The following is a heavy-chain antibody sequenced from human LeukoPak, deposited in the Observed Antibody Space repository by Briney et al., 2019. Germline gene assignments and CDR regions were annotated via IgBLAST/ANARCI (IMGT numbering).Heavy chain of an antibody. CDR2: INTNTGNP. J-gene: IGHJ6*02. Sequence: RASVKVSCKASGYTFTSYGMNWVRQAPGQGLEWMGWINTNTGNPTYAQGFTGRFVFSLDTSVSTAYLQISSLKAEDTAVYYCARLGRSTSWDYYGMDVWGQGTTVTVSS. D-gene: IGHD2-2*01. CDR1: GYTFTSYG. CDR3: ARLGRSTSWDYYGMDV. V-gene: IGHV7-4-1*02.